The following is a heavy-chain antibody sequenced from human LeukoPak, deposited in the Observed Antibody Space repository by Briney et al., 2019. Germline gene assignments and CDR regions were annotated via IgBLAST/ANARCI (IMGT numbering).Heavy chain of an antibody. J-gene: IGHJ4*02. CDR3: ARVRGWYNYYFDY. Sequence: GGSLRLSCAASGFTFSSYWMSWVRQAPGKGLEWVANIKQDGSEKYYVDPVKGRFTISRDNAKNSLYLQMNSLRAEDTAVYYCARVRGWYNYYFDYWGQGTLVTVSS. D-gene: IGHD6-19*01. V-gene: IGHV3-7*01. CDR1: GFTFSSYW. CDR2: IKQDGSEK.